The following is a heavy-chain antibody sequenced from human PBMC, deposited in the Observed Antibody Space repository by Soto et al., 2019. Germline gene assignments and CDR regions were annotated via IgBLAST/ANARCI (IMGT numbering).Heavy chain of an antibody. CDR2: IIPIFGTA. CDR1: GGTFSSYA. D-gene: IGHD6-6*01. V-gene: IGHV1-69*13. Sequence: SVKLSCKASGGTFSSYAISWVRQAPGQGLEWMGGIIPIFGTANYAQKFQGRVTITADESTSTAYMELSSLRSEDTAVYYCARGPLRPDAFDIWGQGTMVTVSS. CDR3: ARGPLRPDAFDI. J-gene: IGHJ3*02.